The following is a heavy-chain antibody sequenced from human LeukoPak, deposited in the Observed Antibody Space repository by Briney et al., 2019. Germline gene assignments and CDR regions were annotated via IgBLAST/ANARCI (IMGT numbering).Heavy chain of an antibody. CDR3: AREWLLAYNWFDP. D-gene: IGHD3-22*01. J-gene: IGHJ5*02. CDR2: INHSGST. V-gene: IGHV4-34*01. CDR1: GGSFSGYY. Sequence: MSSETLSLTCAVYGGSFSGYYWSWIRQPPGKGLEWIGEINHSGSTNYNPSLKSRVTISVDTSKNQFSLKLSSVTAADTAVYYCAREWLLAYNWFDPWGQGTLVTVSS.